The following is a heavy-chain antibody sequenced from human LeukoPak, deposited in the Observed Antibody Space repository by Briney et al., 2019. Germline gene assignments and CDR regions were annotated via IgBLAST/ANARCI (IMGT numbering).Heavy chain of an antibody. V-gene: IGHV1-18*01. CDR2: ISAYNGNT. CDR1: GYTFTSYG. Sequence: ASVKVSCKASGYTFTSYGISWVRQAPGQGLEWMGWISAYNGNTNYAQKFQGRVTMTEDTSTDTAYMELSSLRSEDTAVYYCATDIALDYWGQGTLVTVSS. D-gene: IGHD3-9*01. CDR3: ATDIALDY. J-gene: IGHJ4*02.